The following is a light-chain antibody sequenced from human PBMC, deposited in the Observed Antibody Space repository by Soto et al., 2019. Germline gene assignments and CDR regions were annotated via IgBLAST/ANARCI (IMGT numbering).Light chain of an antibody. V-gene: IGLV2-23*01. CDR2: EGS. CDR1: SSDVGSYNL. CDR3: CSYAGSSTPVV. Sequence: QSALNQPASVSGSPGQSITISCTGTSSDVGSYNLVSWYQRHPGKAPKLMIYEGSKRPSGVSNRFSGSKSGNTASLTISGLQAEDEADYYCCSYAGSSTPVVFGGGTQLTVL. J-gene: IGLJ2*01.